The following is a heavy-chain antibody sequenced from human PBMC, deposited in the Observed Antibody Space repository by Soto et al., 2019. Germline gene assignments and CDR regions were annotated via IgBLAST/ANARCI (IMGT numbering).Heavy chain of an antibody. D-gene: IGHD2-15*01. V-gene: IGHV3-74*01. CDR3: AREGCSGGSCYSHY. CDR2: INSDGSST. J-gene: IGHJ4*02. Sequence: EVQLVESGGGLVQPGGSLRLSCAASGFTFSSYWMHWVRKAPGKGLVWVSRINSDGSSTSYADSVKGRCTISRDNAKNTLYLQMNSLRAEDTAVYYCAREGCSGGSCYSHYWGQGTLVTVSS. CDR1: GFTFSSYW.